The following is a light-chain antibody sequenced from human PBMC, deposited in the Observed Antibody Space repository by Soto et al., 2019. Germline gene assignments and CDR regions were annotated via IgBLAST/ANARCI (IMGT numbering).Light chain of an antibody. V-gene: IGLV1-47*01. J-gene: IGLJ3*02. CDR2: RNN. CDR3: AAWDDSLSGPV. Sequence: QAVVTQPPSASGTPGQRVTISCSGSSSNIGSNSVCWYQQLPGTAPKLLVYRNNQRPSRVPDRFSVSKSGTSASLAISGLRSEDEADYYCAAWDDSLSGPVFGGGTKVTVL. CDR1: SSNIGSNS.